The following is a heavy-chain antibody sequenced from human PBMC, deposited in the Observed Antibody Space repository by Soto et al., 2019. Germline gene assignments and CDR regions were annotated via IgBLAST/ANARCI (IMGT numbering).Heavy chain of an antibody. CDR1: GFTFSSYG. CDR2: ISYDGSNK. Sequence: GGSLRLSCAASGFTFSSYGMHWVRQAPGKGLEWVAVISYDGSNKYYADSVKGRFTISRDNSKNTLYLQMNSLRAEDTAVYYCAKGRYCSSTSCPGNYYYYYGMDVWGQGTTVTVSS. V-gene: IGHV3-30*18. CDR3: AKGRYCSSTSCPGNYYYYYGMDV. J-gene: IGHJ6*02. D-gene: IGHD2-2*01.